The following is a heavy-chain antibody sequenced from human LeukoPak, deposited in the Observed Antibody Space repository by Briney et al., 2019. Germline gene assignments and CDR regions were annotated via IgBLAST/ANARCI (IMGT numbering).Heavy chain of an antibody. J-gene: IGHJ6*03. CDR3: ARRWNYGRNYYIDV. Sequence: SETLSLTCAVYGGSFSNYHWNWIRQPPGKGLEWPGEINDNGRANYNPSLMSRVTVSVDTSKNQFSLRLTSVTATDTAVYYCARRWNYGRNYYIDVWGKGATVSVSS. CDR1: GGSFSNYH. V-gene: IGHV4-34*01. CDR2: INDNGRA. D-gene: IGHD1-7*01.